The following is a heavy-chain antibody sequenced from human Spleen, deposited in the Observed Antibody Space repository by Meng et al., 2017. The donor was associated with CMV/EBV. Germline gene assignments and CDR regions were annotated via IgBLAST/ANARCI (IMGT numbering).Heavy chain of an antibody. V-gene: IGHV1-46*01. CDR1: GYTFTNYY. D-gene: IGHD3/OR15-3a*01. Sequence: ASVKVSCKASGYTFTNYYMHWVRQAPGQGLEWVAIINPSGGSTNYAQKFQGRVTMTRDKSTSTIYMELSSLRSEDTAVYYCARDQNDFWTGYSDYWGQGTLVTVSS. CDR2: INPSGGST. CDR3: ARDQNDFWTGYSDY. J-gene: IGHJ4*02.